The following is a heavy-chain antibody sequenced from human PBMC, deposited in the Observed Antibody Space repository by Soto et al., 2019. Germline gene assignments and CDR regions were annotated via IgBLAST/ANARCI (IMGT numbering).Heavy chain of an antibody. CDR3: GRNNYDSRGYYHYYYGMDV. D-gene: IGHD3-22*01. V-gene: IGHV4-34*01. CDR2: INHSGST. J-gene: IGHJ6*02. CDR1: GESVRSFSGYY. Sequence: SETLSPTCTVYGESVRSFSGYYYSWFRHSARKGLEWIGEINHSGSTNTTPSLKSRVTISVDTSKNLFSVKLSSVAAADTALYFCGRNNYDSRGYYHYYYGMDVWGQGTTVTVSS.